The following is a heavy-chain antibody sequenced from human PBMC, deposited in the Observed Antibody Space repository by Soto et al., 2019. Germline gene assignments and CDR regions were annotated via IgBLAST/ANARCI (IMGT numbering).Heavy chain of an antibody. CDR3: ARAMRITMIVVVITTGSGVELDAFDI. V-gene: IGHV3-48*03. CDR1: GFTFSSYE. Sequence: GGSLRLSCAASGFTFSSYEMNWVRQAPGKGLEWVSYISSSGSTIYYADSVKGRFTISRDNAKNSLYLQMNSLRAEDTAVYYCARAMRITMIVVVITTGSGVELDAFDIWGQGTMVTVSS. J-gene: IGHJ3*02. CDR2: ISSSGSTI. D-gene: IGHD3-22*01.